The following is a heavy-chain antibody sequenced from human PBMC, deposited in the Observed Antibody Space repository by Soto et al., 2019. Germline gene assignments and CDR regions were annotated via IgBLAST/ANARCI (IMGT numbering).Heavy chain of an antibody. D-gene: IGHD5-12*01. CDR2: IKQDGSEK. CDR1: GFTFRSNW. CDR3: ATSGGGWLQPPV. V-gene: IGHV3-7*03. J-gene: IGHJ4*02. Sequence: GGSLTLSCAASGFTFRSNWMSWVRQAPGKGLEWVANIKQDGSEKYYVNSVKGRFTSSRDTAKNSLYLQMNSLRAEDTAVYYCATSGGGWLQPPVWGQGTLVTVSS.